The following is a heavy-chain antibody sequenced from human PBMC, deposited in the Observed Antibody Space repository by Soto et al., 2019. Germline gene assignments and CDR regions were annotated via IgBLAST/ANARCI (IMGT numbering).Heavy chain of an antibody. CDR2: INHSGST. CDR1: GGSPSGYY. CDR3: ARGGNWLFDY. Sequence: SETLSLTCAVYGGSPSGYYWSWIRQPPGKGLEWIGEINHSGSTNYNPSLKSRVTISLDTSESQFSLKLRSVTAADTAVYYCARGGNWLFDYWGQGTLVTVSS. J-gene: IGHJ4*02. V-gene: IGHV4-34*01. D-gene: IGHD1-1*01.